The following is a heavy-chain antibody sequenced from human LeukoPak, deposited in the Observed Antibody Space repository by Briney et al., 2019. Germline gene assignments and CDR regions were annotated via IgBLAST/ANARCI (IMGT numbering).Heavy chain of an antibody. J-gene: IGHJ4*02. CDR3: ARAPAYYYDSSGYQFDY. V-gene: IGHV4-59*08. D-gene: IGHD3-22*01. CDR2: IYYSGST. CDR1: GGSISSYY. Sequence: SETLSLTCTVSGGSISSYYWSWIRQPPGKGLEWIGYIYYSGSTNYNPSLKSRVTISVDTSKNQFSLKLSSVTAADTAVYYCARAPAYYYDSSGYQFDYWGQGTLVTVSS.